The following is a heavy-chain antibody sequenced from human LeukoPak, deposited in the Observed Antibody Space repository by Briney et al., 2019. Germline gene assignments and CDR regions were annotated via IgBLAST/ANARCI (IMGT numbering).Heavy chain of an antibody. CDR1: GFTFSSYE. D-gene: IGHD3-10*01. CDR2: ISSSGSTI. J-gene: IGHJ6*03. Sequence: YPGGSLRLSCAASGFTFSSYEMNWVRQAPGKGLEWVSYISSSGSTIYYADSVKGRFTISRDNAKNSLYLQMNSLRAEDTAVYYCARAQSDGSGSPLHMDVWGKGTTVTISS. V-gene: IGHV3-48*03. CDR3: ARAQSDGSGSPLHMDV.